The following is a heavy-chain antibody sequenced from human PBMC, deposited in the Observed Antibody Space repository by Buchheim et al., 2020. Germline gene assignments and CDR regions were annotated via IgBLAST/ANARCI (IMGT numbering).Heavy chain of an antibody. CDR2: ISGSGGST. CDR1: GFTFSSYA. J-gene: IGHJ4*02. CDR3: AKDRTGYGSSWYDY. D-gene: IGHD6-13*01. Sequence: EVQLLESGGGLVQPGRSLRLSCAASGFTFSSYAMNWVRQAPGKGLEWVSDISGSGGSTYYADSVKGRFTISRDNSKNTLYLQMNSLKAEDTAVYYCAKDRTGYGSSWYDYWGQGTL. V-gene: IGHV3-23*01.